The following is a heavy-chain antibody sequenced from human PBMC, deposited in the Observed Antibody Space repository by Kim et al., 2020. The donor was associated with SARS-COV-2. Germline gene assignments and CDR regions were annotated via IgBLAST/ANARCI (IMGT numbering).Heavy chain of an antibody. J-gene: IGHJ4*02. D-gene: IGHD6-13*01. CDR1: GYTFTSYD. CDR2: TNPNSGNT. CDR3: ARGLNTYSSSWMDY. Sequence: ASVKVSCKASGYTFTSYDINWVRQATGQGLEWMGWTNPNSGNTGYAQKLQGRVTMTRNTSISTVYMELSSLRSEDTAVYYCARGLNTYSSSWMDYWGQGTLVTVSS. V-gene: IGHV1-8*01.